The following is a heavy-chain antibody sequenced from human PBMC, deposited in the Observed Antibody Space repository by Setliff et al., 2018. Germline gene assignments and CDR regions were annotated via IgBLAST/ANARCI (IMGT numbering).Heavy chain of an antibody. CDR3: ARTTGYRLEGDFDY. V-gene: IGHV3-23*01. J-gene: IGHJ4*02. CDR1: GFTFSSYA. D-gene: IGHD1-1*01. CDR2: ITGSGNPT. Sequence: GGSLRLSCALSGFTFSSYAMIWVRQAPGKGLEWVSTITGSGNPTYYADSVKGRFTVSRDNAKNSLYLQMTSLRAEDTAIYYCARTTGYRLEGDFDYWGQGTLVTVSS.